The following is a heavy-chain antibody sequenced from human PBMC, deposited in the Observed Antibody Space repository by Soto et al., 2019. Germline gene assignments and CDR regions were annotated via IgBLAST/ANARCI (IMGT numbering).Heavy chain of an antibody. J-gene: IGHJ5*02. CDR1: GDSVSSNSAA. V-gene: IGHV6-1*01. D-gene: IGHD3-10*01. CDR2: TYYRSKWYN. Sequence: PSQTLSLTCAISGDSVSSNSAAWNWIRQSPSRGLEWLGRTYYRSKWYNDYAVSVKSRITINPDTSKNQFSLQLNSVTPEDTAVYYCAREHMVRGVHSNWFDPWGQGTLVTVSS. CDR3: AREHMVRGVHSNWFDP.